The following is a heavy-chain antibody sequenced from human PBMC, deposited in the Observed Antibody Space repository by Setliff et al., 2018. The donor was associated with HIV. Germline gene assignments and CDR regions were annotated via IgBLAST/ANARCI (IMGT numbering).Heavy chain of an antibody. Sequence: PSETLSLTCAVSGVSISAYFWSWIRQSPEKGLEWIGFIYNSVTTNYNPSLKSRVTISLDTSKNQFSLKLTSVTAADMGVYYCARGRKKTLAVSGTRYFDFWGQGTLVTVSS. CDR3: ARGRKKTLAVSGTRYFDF. CDR2: IYNSVTT. CDR1: GVSISAYF. D-gene: IGHD6-19*01. V-gene: IGHV4-59*12. J-gene: IGHJ4*02.